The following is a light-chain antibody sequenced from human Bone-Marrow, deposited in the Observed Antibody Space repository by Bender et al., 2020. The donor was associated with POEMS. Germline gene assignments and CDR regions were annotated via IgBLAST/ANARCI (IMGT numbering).Light chain of an antibody. J-gene: IGLJ1*01. V-gene: IGLV2-14*02. CDR3: SSYTSTTDHYV. CDR1: SSDVESYKL. Sequence: QSALTQPASVSGSPGQSITISCTGTSSDVESYKLVSWYQHHPGKAPKVMVYEATKRPSGVSDRFSGSKSGNTASLTISGLQADDEADYYCSSYTSTTDHYVFGTGTKVTVL. CDR2: EAT.